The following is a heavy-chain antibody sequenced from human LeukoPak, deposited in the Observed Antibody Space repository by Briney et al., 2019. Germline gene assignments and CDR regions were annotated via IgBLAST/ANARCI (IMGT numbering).Heavy chain of an antibody. V-gene: IGHV1-8*03. J-gene: IGHJ6*03. CDR3: ARSIIGVLRFLEWLPKYYYYYYMDV. CDR1: GGTFSSYA. D-gene: IGHD3-3*01. Sequence: ASVKVSCKASGGTFSSYAISWVRQAPGQGLEWMGWMNPNSGNTGYAQKFQGRVTITRNTSISTAYMELSSLRSEDTAVYYCARSIIGVLRFLEWLPKYYYYYYMDVWGKGTTVTVSS. CDR2: MNPNSGNT.